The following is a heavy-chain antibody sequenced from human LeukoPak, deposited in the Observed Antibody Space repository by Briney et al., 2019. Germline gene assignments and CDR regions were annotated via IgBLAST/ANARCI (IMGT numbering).Heavy chain of an antibody. CDR3: ARINFHATYYYYYGMDV. Sequence: PGGSLRLSCAASGFTFSSYSMNWVRQAPGKGLEWVSYISSSSSTIYYADSVKGRFTISRDNAKNSLYLQMNSLRAEDTAVYYCARINFHATYYYYYGMDVWGQGTTVTVSS. CDR1: GFTFSSYS. V-gene: IGHV3-48*04. CDR2: ISSSSSTI. J-gene: IGHJ6*02.